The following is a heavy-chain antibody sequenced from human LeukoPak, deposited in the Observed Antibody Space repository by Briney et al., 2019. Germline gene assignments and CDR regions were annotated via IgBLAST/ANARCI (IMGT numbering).Heavy chain of an antibody. V-gene: IGHV4-31*03. J-gene: IGHJ3*02. CDR3: ARYSSSSPWNDAFDI. CDR1: GGSISSGGYY. Sequence: PSETLSLNCTVSGGSISSGGYYWSWIRQHPGKGLEWIGYIYYSGSTYYNPSLKSRVTISVDTSKNQFSLKLSSVTAADTAVYYCARYSSSSPWNDAFDIWGQGTMVTVSS. CDR2: IYYSGST. D-gene: IGHD6-6*01.